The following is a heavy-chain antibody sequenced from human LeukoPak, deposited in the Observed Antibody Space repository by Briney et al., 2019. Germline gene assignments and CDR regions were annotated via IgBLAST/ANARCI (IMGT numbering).Heavy chain of an antibody. D-gene: IGHD3-3*01. CDR1: GFTFSSYA. Sequence: GGSLRLSCAASGFTFSSYAMSWVRQAPGKGLEWVSAISGSGGSTYYADSVKGRFTISRDSSKNTLHLQMNSLRAEDTAVYYCAKVPRRLEAFDYWGQGTLVTVSS. CDR2: ISGSGGST. V-gene: IGHV3-23*01. CDR3: AKVPRRLEAFDY. J-gene: IGHJ4*02.